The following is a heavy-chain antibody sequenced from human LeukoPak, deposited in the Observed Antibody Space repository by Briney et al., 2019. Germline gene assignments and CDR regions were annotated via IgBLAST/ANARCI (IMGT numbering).Heavy chain of an antibody. CDR1: GYTFSSYS. J-gene: IGHJ4*02. D-gene: IGHD3-22*01. CDR2: ISVRSNYI. V-gene: IGHV3-21*01. CDR3: VRLRRNSDTSGFYYYYDF. Sequence: GGSLRLSCVASGYTFSSYSINCVRHAPGKALESVSSISVRSNYIYYADSVRGRFSISRDDARDSLYLQMNSLRAEDTAVYFCVRLRRNSDTSGFYYYYDFWGQGTLVTVSS.